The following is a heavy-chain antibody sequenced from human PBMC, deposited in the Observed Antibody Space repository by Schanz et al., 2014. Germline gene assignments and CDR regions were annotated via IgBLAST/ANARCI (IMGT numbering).Heavy chain of an antibody. CDR1: GFTFTNYA. D-gene: IGHD3-10*01. J-gene: IGHJ4*02. CDR2: VSRSTPDI. V-gene: IGHV3-48*01. Sequence: DVQLLESGGGLVQPGGSLRLSCAASGFTFTNYAMSWVRQAPGKGLEWVSYVSRSTPDIYYADSVKGRFTMSRDNAKNSVFLQMNSLRAEDTAVYYCARIGGSVFDYWAQGTLVTVSS. CDR3: ARIGGSVFDY.